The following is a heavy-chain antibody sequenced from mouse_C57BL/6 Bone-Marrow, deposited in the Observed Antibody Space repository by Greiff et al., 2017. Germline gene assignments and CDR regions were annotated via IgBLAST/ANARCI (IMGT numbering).Heavy chain of an antibody. V-gene: IGHV1-59*01. Sequence: QVQLKQPGAELVRPGTSVKLSCKASGYTFTSYWMHWVKQRPGQGLEWIGVIDPSDSYTNYNQKFKGKATLTVDTSSSTAYMQLSSLTSEDSAVYYCASSRARGNSADYWGRGTTLTVSS. CDR1: GYTFTSYW. CDR2: IDPSDSYT. J-gene: IGHJ2*01. D-gene: IGHD3-3*01. CDR3: ASSRARGNSADY.